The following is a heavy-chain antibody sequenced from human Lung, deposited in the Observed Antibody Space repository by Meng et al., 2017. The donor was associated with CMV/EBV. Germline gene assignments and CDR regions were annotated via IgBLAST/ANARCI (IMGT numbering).Heavy chain of an antibody. Sequence: VSRASYYWSWIRQPPGKGLEWIAYVYYGGGTNYNPSLKSRVTISVDTSRNQFSLKLSSVTAADTAVYYCARGTGYCSSTSCYPFDPWGQGTLVTVSS. CDR3: ARGTGYCSSTSCYPFDP. J-gene: IGHJ5*02. CDR1: VSRASYY. V-gene: IGHV4-61*01. D-gene: IGHD2-2*01. CDR2: VYYGGGT.